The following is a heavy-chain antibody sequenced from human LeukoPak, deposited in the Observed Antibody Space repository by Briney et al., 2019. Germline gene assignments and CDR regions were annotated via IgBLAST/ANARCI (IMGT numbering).Heavy chain of an antibody. J-gene: IGHJ4*02. D-gene: IGHD1-26*01. CDR3: ARGRGWELLKYFDY. CDR1: GGSFSGYY. V-gene: IGHV4-34*01. Sequence: SETLSLTCAVYGGSFSGYYWSWIRQPPGKGLEWIGEINHSGRTNYNPSLKSRVTISVDTSKNQFSLKLSSVTAADTAVYYCARGRGWELLKYFDYWGQGTLVTVSS. CDR2: INHSGRT.